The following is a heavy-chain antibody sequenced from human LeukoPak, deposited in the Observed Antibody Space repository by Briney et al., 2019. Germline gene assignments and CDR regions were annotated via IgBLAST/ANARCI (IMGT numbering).Heavy chain of an antibody. CDR1: GFTFSDYY. D-gene: IGHD3-10*01. J-gene: IGHJ3*02. V-gene: IGHV3-11*06. CDR2: ISSSSSYT. Sequence: GGSLRLSCAASGFTFSDYYMSWIRQAPGKGLEWVSYISSSSSYTNYADSVKGRFTISRDNAKNSLYLQMNSLRAEDTAVYYCARDQLFYYGSGPGAFDIWGQGTMVTVSS. CDR3: ARDQLFYYGSGPGAFDI.